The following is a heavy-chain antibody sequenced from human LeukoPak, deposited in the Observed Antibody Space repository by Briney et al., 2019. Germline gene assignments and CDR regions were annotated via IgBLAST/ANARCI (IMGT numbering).Heavy chain of an antibody. Sequence: SVKVSCKASGFTFTSSAMQWVRQARGQRLEWIGWIVVGSGNTNYAQKFQERVTITRDMSTSTAYMELSSLRSEDTAVYYCARDKIGGIQLWLGQGVWGKGTTVTVSS. CDR1: GFTFTSSA. V-gene: IGHV1-58*02. CDR3: ARDKIGGIQLWLGQGV. J-gene: IGHJ6*04. D-gene: IGHD5-18*01. CDR2: IVVGSGNT.